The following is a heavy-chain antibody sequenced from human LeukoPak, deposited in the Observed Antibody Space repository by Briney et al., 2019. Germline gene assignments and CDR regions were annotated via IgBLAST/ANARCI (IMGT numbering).Heavy chain of an antibody. CDR2: ISSSSSTI. D-gene: IGHD3-16*02. CDR3: AREMGLVGHYDYVWGSYRPPHLHAFDI. V-gene: IGHV3-48*01. CDR1: GFTFSSYS. J-gene: IGHJ3*02. Sequence: PGGSLRLSCAASGFTFSSYSMNWVRQAPGKGLEWVSYISSSSSTIYYADSVKGRFTISRDNAKNSLYLQMNSLRAEDTAVYYCAREMGLVGHYDYVWGSYRPPHLHAFDIWGQGTMVTVSS.